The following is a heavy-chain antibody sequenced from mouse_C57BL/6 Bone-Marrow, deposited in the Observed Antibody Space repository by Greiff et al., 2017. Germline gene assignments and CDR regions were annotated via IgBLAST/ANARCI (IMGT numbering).Heavy chain of an antibody. CDR1: GYTFTSYG. CDR3: AKGLLRFAMDY. D-gene: IGHD1-1*01. V-gene: IGHV1-81*01. J-gene: IGHJ4*01. Sequence: VQLQQSGAELARPGASVKLSCKASGYTFTSYGISWVKQRTGQGLEWIGEIYPRNGNTYYNQKFKGKATLTADKSSSTAYMELRSLTSEDAAVXCCAKGLLRFAMDYWGQGTSVTVSS. CDR2: IYPRNGNT.